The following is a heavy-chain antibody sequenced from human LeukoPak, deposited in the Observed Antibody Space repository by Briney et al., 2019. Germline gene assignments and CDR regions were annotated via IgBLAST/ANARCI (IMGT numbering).Heavy chain of an antibody. CDR1: GFTFSDYY. Sequence: GGSLRLSCAASGFTFSDYYMSWIRQAPGKGLEWVSYISSSGSTIYYADSVKGRSTISRDNAKNSLYLQMNSLRAEDTAVYYCARNYGDYVMAFDIWGQGTMVTVSS. V-gene: IGHV3-11*01. CDR2: ISSSGSTI. D-gene: IGHD4-17*01. CDR3: ARNYGDYVMAFDI. J-gene: IGHJ3*02.